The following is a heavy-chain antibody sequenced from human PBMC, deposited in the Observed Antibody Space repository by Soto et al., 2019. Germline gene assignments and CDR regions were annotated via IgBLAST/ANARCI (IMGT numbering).Heavy chain of an antibody. V-gene: IGHV4-59*01. CDR3: ARAPALLYSSSWYYFDY. CDR2: IYYSGST. CDR1: GGSISSYY. Sequence: QVQLQESGPGLVKPSETLSLTCTVSGGSISSYYWSWIRQPPGKGLEWIGYIYYSGSTNYNPSLKSRVTISVDTSKNQFSLKLSSVTAADTAVYYCARAPALLYSSSWYYFDYWGQATLVTVSS. J-gene: IGHJ4*02. D-gene: IGHD6-13*01.